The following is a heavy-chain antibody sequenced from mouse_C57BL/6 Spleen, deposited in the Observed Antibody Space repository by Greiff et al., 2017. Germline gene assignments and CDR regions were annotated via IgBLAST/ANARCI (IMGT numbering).Heavy chain of an antibody. CDR3: AREGGTGAYYAMDY. CDR1: GYSITSGYY. CDR2: ISYDGSN. V-gene: IGHV3-6*01. D-gene: IGHD3-3*01. J-gene: IGHJ4*01. Sequence: EVKLQESGPGLVKPSQSLSLTCSVTGYSITSGYYWNWIRQFPGNKLEWMGYISYDGSNNYNPSLKNRISITRDTSKNQFFLKLNSVTTEDTATYYCAREGGTGAYYAMDYWGQGTSVTVSS.